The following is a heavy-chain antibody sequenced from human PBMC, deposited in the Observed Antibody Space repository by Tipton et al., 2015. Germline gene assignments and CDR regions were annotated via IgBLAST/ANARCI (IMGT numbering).Heavy chain of an antibody. CDR2: IYYSGNT. V-gene: IGHV4-31*03. CDR1: GISVTSGDYY. D-gene: IGHD5-12*01. CDR3: ARVKVATMLYYFDY. Sequence: TLSLTCTVFGISVTSGDYYWSWIRQFPGKGLEWIGYIYYSGNTYYNPSLKSRVTISVDTSKSQFSPKLTSVTAADTAVYYCARVKVATMLYYFDYWGQGTLVTVSS. J-gene: IGHJ4*02.